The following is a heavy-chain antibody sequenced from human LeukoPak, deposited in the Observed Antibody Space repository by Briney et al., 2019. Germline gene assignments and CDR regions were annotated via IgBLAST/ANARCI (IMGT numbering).Heavy chain of an antibody. V-gene: IGHV4-4*08. D-gene: IGHD3-10*01. CDR3: ARASGLWSYFDY. J-gene: IGHJ4*02. CDR2: IYTSGST. CDR1: GCSITGYH. Sequence: SETLSLTCTVSGCSITGYHWSWIRQPPGKGLEWIGYIYTSGSTNYNPSLKSRVTMSVDTSKNQFSLKLSSVTAADTAVYYCARASGLWSYFDYWGQGTLVTVSS.